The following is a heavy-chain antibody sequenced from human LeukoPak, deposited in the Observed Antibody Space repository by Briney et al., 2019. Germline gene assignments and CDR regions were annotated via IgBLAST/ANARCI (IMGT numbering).Heavy chain of an antibody. J-gene: IGHJ4*02. CDR3: ARDKCQLLSAEFDY. V-gene: IGHV3-21*01. CDR2: ISSSSSYI. Sequence: GGSLRLSCAASGFTFSSYSMNWVRQAPGKGLEWVSSISSSSSYIYYADPVKGRFTISRDNAKNSLYLQMNSLRAEDTAVYYCARDKCQLLSAEFDYWGQGTLVTVSS. D-gene: IGHD2-2*01. CDR1: GFTFSSYS.